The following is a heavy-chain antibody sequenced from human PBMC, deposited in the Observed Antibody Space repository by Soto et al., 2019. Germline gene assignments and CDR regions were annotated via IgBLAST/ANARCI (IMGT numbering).Heavy chain of an antibody. CDR3: AKARYCVGTSRSPHFDY. D-gene: IGHD2-2*01. CDR1: GFTFSIYA. CDR2: ISVTGDAT. Sequence: GGSLRLSCAASGFTFSIYAMYWVRQAPGKGLEWVSAISVTGDATYYADSVEGRFTISRDNSKNTLYLQMNSLRAEDTALYYCAKARYCVGTSRSPHFDYWGQGTLVTVSS. V-gene: IGHV3-23*01. J-gene: IGHJ4*02.